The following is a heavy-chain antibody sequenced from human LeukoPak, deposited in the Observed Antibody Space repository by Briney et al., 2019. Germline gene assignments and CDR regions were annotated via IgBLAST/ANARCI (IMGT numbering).Heavy chain of an antibody. J-gene: IGHJ4*02. V-gene: IGHV4-31*03. D-gene: IGHD3-22*01. Sequence: SETLSLTCTVSGGSISSGGYYWSWIRQHPGKGLEWIGYIYYSGSTYYNPSLKSRVTISVDTSKNQFSLKLSSVTAADTDVYYCATGTDSSGYYSFDYWGQGTLVTVSS. CDR1: GGSISSGGYY. CDR3: ATGTDSSGYYSFDY. CDR2: IYYSGST.